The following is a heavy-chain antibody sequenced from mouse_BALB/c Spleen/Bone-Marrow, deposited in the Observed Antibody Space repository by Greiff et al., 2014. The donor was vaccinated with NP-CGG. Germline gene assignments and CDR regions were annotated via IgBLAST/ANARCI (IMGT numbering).Heavy chain of an antibody. Sequence: VQLKESGAELVKPGASVKLSCTASGFNIKDNYMHWVKQRPEQGLEWIGRVDPANGNAKYDLKFQGKATSTADTSSNTAYLQLRSLTSDDADVYYWARLYLFAYWGQGTLVTVSA. V-gene: IGHV14-3*02. J-gene: IGHJ3*01. CDR1: GFNIKDNY. CDR2: VDPANGNA. CDR3: ARLYLFAY.